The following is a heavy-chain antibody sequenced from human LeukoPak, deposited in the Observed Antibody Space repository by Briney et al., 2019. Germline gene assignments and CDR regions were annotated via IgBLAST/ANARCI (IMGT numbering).Heavy chain of an antibody. CDR1: GFTVSSNY. J-gene: IGHJ3*01. Sequence: GGSLRLSCAASGFTVSSNYMSWVRQAPGKGLEWVSVIYSGGSTYYADSVKGRFTISRDNAKNSLYLQMNSLRAEDTAVYYCARAGHSSNLQWELFDYWGQGTMVTVSS. D-gene: IGHD1-26*01. CDR2: IYSGGST. V-gene: IGHV3-53*01. CDR3: ARAGHSSNLQWELFDY.